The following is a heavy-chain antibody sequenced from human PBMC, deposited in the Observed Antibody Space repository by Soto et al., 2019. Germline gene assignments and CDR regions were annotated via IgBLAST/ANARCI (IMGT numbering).Heavy chain of an antibody. J-gene: IGHJ6*02. D-gene: IGHD3-10*01. CDR2: ISSSISYI. CDR3: ARDYYGSGSYSYYYDGMDV. CDR1: GFTFSSYS. V-gene: IGHV3-21*01. Sequence: PGGSLRLSCAASGFTFSSYSMNWVRQAPGKGLEWVSSISSSISYIYYADSVKGRFTISRDNAKNSLYLQMNSLRAEDKAVYYCARDYYGSGSYSYYYDGMDVWGQGTTVTVSS.